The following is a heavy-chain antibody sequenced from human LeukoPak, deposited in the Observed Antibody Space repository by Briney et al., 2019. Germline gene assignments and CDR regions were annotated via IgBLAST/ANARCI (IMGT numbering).Heavy chain of an antibody. CDR1: GFTFSSYA. D-gene: IGHD3-22*01. CDR3: AKARWAYYDSSGYYYFDY. CDR2: ISGSGGST. J-gene: IGHJ4*02. Sequence: HSGGSLRLSCAASGFTFSSYAMSWVRQAPGKGLEWVSAISGSGGSTYYADSVKGRFTISRDNSKNTLYLQMNSLRAEDTAVYYCAKARWAYYDSSGYYYFDYWGQGTLVTVSS. V-gene: IGHV3-23*01.